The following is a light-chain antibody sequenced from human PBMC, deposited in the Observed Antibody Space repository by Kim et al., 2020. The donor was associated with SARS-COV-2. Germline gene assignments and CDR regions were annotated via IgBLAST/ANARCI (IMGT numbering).Light chain of an antibody. CDR3: QQRSNWPPEIT. J-gene: IGKJ5*01. Sequence: EIVLTQYPATLSLSPGERATLSCRASQSVVDYLAWYQQKPGQAPSLLICDTSNRAAGIPARFSVSGSGPDFTLTISSLEPEDFAVYFCQQRSNWPPEITFGQGTRLEIK. CDR2: DTS. CDR1: QSVVDY. V-gene: IGKV3-11*01.